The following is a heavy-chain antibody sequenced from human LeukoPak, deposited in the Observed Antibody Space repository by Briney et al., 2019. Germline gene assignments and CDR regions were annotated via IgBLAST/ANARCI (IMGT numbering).Heavy chain of an antibody. J-gene: IGHJ4*02. CDR2: ISSAGTNK. V-gene: IGHV3-30*14. D-gene: IGHD6-13*01. Sequence: GGSLRLSCVASGFTFNSYPIHWVRQAPGKGLEWVAVISSAGTNKYYSDSVRGRFTISRDDSKNTLYLQMNSLRAEDTAVYYCARQSPHSSSWYLDSWGRGILVTVSS. CDR1: GFTFNSYP. CDR3: ARQSPHSSSWYLDS.